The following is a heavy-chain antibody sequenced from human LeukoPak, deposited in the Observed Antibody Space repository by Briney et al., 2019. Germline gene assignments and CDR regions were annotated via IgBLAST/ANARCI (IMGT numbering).Heavy chain of an antibody. CDR1: GGSISSSNYY. V-gene: IGHV4-39*07. D-gene: IGHD2-15*01. Sequence: PSETLSLTCTVSGGSISSSNYYWGWIRQPPGKGLEWIGSIYYSGSTYYSPSLNSRVTISVDTSKNQFSLKLSSVTAADTAVYYCARWVVVAAKGVWFDPWGQGTLVTVSS. CDR3: ARWVVVAAKGVWFDP. CDR2: IYYSGST. J-gene: IGHJ5*02.